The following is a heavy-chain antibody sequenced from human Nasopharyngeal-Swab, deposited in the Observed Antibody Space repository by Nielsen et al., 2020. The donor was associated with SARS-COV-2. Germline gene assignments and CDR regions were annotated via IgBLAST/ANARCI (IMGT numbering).Heavy chain of an antibody. V-gene: IGHV4-34*01. D-gene: IGHD2-2*01. CDR1: GGSFSANY. CDR2: INHSGST. Sequence: SETLSLTCDASGGSFSANYWGWIRQPPGKGLEGMGEINHSGSTNYNPSLKSRVTISVDTSKSQFSLKLTSVTAADTSVYYCARGLSGVVPAPILGLGPYYYFYYMDVWGKGTTVTVSS. CDR3: ARGLSGVVPAPILGLGPYYYFYYMDV. J-gene: IGHJ6*03.